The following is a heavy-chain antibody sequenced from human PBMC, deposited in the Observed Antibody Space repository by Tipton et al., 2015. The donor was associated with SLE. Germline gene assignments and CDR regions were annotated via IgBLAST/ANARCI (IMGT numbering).Heavy chain of an antibody. V-gene: IGHV4-38-2*01. CDR3: ARLEYSGYDGPLY. CDR1: GYSISSGSY. CDR2: IYHSGST. D-gene: IGHD5-12*01. Sequence: TLSLTCAVSGYSISSGSYWGWIRQPPGKGLEWIGNIYHSGSTYYNPSLKSRVTISVDTSKNQFSLKLNSVTAADTAVYYCARLEYSGYDGPLYWGQGTLVTVSS. J-gene: IGHJ4*02.